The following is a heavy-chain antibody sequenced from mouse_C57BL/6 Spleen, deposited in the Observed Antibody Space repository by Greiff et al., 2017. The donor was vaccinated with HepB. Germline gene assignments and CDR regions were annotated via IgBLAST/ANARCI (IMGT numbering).Heavy chain of an antibody. Sequence: GGGLVQPKGSLKLSCAASGFSFNTYAMNWVRQAPGKGLEWVARIRSKSNNYATYYADSVKDRFTISRDDSESMLYLQMNNLKTEDTAMYYCVRHCRDAMDYWGQGTSVTVSS. D-gene: IGHD3-3*01. CDR2: IRSKSNNYAT. J-gene: IGHJ4*01. V-gene: IGHV10-1*01. CDR1: GFSFNTYA. CDR3: VRHCRDAMDY.